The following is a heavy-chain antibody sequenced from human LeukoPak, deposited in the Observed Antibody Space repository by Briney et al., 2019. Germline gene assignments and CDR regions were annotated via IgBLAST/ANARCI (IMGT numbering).Heavy chain of an antibody. CDR3: ARDRGLYCGGDCQTY. CDR1: GFDFSSYS. D-gene: IGHD2-21*01. J-gene: IGHJ4*02. Sequence: PGGSLRLSCAASGFDFSSYSMNWVRQAPGKGLEWVSAISPWSDYIYYVDSVKGRFTISRDYAKNSLYLQMNSLRAEDTAVYYCARDRGLYCGGDCQTYWGQGTLVTVSS. V-gene: IGHV3-21*01. CDR2: ISPWSDYI.